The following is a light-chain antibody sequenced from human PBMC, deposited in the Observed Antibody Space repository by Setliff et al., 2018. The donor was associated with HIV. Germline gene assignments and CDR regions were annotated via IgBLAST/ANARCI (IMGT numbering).Light chain of an antibody. CDR3: QSYDSRLSGYV. CDR2: GYN. CDR1: SSNIGAGYD. Sequence: QFVLTQPPSLSGAPGQMVTISCTGSSSNIGAGYDVHWYKQLPGTAPKLLIYGYNNRPSGVPDRFSGSKSGTSASLAITGLQAEEEADYYCQSYDSRLSGYVFGTGTKVTVL. J-gene: IGLJ1*01. V-gene: IGLV1-40*01.